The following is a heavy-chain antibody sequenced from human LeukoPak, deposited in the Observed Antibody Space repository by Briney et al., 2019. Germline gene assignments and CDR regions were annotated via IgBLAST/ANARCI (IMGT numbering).Heavy chain of an antibody. J-gene: IGHJ6*03. CDR1: GFTFSSYG. Sequence: PGGSLRLSCAASGFTFSSYGMHWVRQAPGKGLEWVSYISSSGSTIYYADSVKGRFTISRDNAKNSLYLQMNSLRAEDTAVYYCARSKGGADYYYYYMDVWGKGTTVAVSS. D-gene: IGHD1-26*01. CDR3: ARSKGGADYYYYYMDV. V-gene: IGHV3-48*04. CDR2: ISSSGSTI.